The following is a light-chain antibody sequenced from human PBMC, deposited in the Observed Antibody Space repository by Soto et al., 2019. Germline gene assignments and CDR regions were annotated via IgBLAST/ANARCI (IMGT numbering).Light chain of an antibody. J-gene: IGKJ1*01. Sequence: DIVMTQSPDSLTVSLGGRATINCKSSQTLFSSADNRNYLGWYQQKPGQPPKLLIYWASTRESGVSDRFSGSGSGKDFTLTISNLQAEDVAVYYCQQYYDIAWTFGRGTKVETK. V-gene: IGKV4-1*01. CDR2: WAS. CDR3: QQYYDIAWT. CDR1: QTLFSSADNRNY.